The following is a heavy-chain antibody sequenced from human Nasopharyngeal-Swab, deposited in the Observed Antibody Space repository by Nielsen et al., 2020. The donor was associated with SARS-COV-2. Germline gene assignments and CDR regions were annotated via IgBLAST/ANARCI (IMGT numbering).Heavy chain of an antibody. CDR3: ARDAARSWYNWFDP. D-gene: IGHD6-13*01. CDR1: GFTFDDYA. J-gene: IGHJ5*02. V-gene: IGHV3-9*01. Sequence: SLKISCAASGFTFDDYAMHWVRQAPGKGLEWVSGISWNSGTIGYADSVKGRFTTSRDNAKNSLFLQMNSLRTEDTALYYCARDAARSWYNWFDPWGQGTLVTVSS. CDR2: ISWNSGTI.